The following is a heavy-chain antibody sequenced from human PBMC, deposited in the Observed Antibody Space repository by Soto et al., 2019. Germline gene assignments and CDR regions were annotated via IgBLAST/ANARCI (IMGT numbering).Heavy chain of an antibody. D-gene: IGHD2-2*03. Sequence: SETVSLTCTVSGGSISSYYWSWIRQPAGKGLEWIGRIYTSGSTNYNPSLKSRVTMSVDTSKNQFSLKLSSVTAADTAVYYCARDGYCSSTSCSDYYYGMDVWGQGTTVTVSS. V-gene: IGHV4-4*07. CDR3: ARDGYCSSTSCSDYYYGMDV. CDR2: IYTSGST. CDR1: GGSISSYY. J-gene: IGHJ6*02.